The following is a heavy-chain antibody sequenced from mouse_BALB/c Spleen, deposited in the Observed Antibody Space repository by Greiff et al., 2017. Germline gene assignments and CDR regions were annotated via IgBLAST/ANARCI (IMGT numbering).Heavy chain of an antibody. V-gene: IGHV5-4*02. D-gene: IGHD1-2*01. J-gene: IGHJ4*01. CDR1: GFTFSDYY. CDR2: ISDGGSYT. Sequence: EVKLMESGGGLVKPGGSLKLSCAASGFTFSDYYMYWVRQTPEKRLEWVATISDGGSYTYYPDSVKGRFTISRDNAKNNLYLQMSSLKSEDTAMYYCARGGYGHYYAMDYWGQGTSGTVSS. CDR3: ARGGYGHYYAMDY.